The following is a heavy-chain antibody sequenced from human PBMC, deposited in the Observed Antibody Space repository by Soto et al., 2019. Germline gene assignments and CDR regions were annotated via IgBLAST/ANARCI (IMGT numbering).Heavy chain of an antibody. Sequence: PGESLKISCNGSGYSFTSYWISLVRQMPGKGLEWMGGIDPSDSYANYSPSFQGHVTISADKSISTAYLQWSSLKASDTAMYYCARLPRDILKFSRLYWGQGTLVTVSS. J-gene: IGHJ4*02. CDR1: GYSFTSYW. D-gene: IGHD3-9*01. CDR3: ARLPRDILKFSRLY. V-gene: IGHV5-10-1*01. CDR2: IDPSDSYA.